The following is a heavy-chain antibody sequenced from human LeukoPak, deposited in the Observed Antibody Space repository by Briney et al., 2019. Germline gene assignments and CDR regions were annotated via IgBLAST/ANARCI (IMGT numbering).Heavy chain of an antibody. CDR3: VKDGTTASYFDY. Sequence: GGPLRLSCAASGFTFSIYAMYWVRQAPGKGLEWVAFIRFDGSLITYADSVKGRFTISRDNSKNTLYLQMSSLGAEDTAVYYCVKDGTTASYFDYWGQGTLVTVSS. J-gene: IGHJ4*02. V-gene: IGHV3-30*02. D-gene: IGHD1-1*01. CDR1: GFTFSIYA. CDR2: IRFDGSLI.